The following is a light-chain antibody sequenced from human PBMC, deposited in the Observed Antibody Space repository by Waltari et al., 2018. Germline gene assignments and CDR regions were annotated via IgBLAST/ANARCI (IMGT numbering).Light chain of an antibody. V-gene: IGKV3-20*01. J-gene: IGKJ1*01. Sequence: EIVLTQSPGTLSLSPGERATLSCRASQSGSSSYLAWYKQKPGQAPRLLIYGASSRATGLPDRFSGSWSGTDFTLTSSRLEPEDFAVYYCQQYGSSPEWTFGQGTKVEIK. CDR1: QSGSSSY. CDR2: GAS. CDR3: QQYGSSPEWT.